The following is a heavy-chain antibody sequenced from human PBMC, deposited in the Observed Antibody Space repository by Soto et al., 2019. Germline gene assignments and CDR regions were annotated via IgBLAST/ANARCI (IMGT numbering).Heavy chain of an antibody. V-gene: IGHV4-59*08. Sequence: SETLSLTCTVSGDSISTDYWSWIRQPPGKGLEWIGYIYYSASTNYSPSLKSRVTISVDTSKNQFSLNLSSVTAADTAVYYCARHLPYCGGDCYCLDYWGQGTLVTVAS. J-gene: IGHJ4*02. CDR2: IYYSAST. D-gene: IGHD2-21*02. CDR3: ARHLPYCGGDCYCLDY. CDR1: GDSISTDY.